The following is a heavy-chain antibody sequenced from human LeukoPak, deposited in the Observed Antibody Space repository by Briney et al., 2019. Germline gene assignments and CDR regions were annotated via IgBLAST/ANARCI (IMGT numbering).Heavy chain of an antibody. J-gene: IGHJ4*02. V-gene: IGHV4-39*01. CDR1: GGSISRSNYY. CDR3: ARQGYSSGWSNYFDY. Sequence: PSETLSLTCTVSGGSISRSNYYWGWIRQPPEKGLEWIGSIYYSGTTYYNPSLKSRVTLSVDTSKNQFSLRLSSVTAADTAVYYCARQGYSSGWSNYFDYWGQGTLVTVSS. CDR2: IYYSGTT. D-gene: IGHD6-19*01.